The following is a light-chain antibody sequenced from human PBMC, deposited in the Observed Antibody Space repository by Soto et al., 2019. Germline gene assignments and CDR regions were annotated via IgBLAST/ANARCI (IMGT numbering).Light chain of an antibody. J-gene: IGLJ1*01. CDR3: QVWDTTSDHLYV. V-gene: IGLV3-21*04. CDR2: YDR. Sequence: SYELTQPPSVSVAPGQTASVSCGGDNIGSKGVHWYQQKPGQAPILVIYYDRDRPSGIPERFAGSNSGNTATLTISGVEAGYEADYYCQVWDTTSDHLYVFGPGTMVTVL. CDR1: NIGSKG.